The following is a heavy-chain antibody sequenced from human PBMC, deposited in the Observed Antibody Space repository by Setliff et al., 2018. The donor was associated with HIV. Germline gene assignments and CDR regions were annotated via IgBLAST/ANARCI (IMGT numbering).Heavy chain of an antibody. D-gene: IGHD1-1*01. Sequence: PSETLSLTCTVSGGSFSSGGYYWSWIRQLPGKGLEWIGYIYYSGSTYYNPSLKSRITISVDTSENQFSLKVSSVTAADTAVYYCARGHSGNDYWGQGTLVTVSS. J-gene: IGHJ4*02. CDR3: ARGHSGNDY. CDR1: GGSFSSGGYY. V-gene: IGHV4-31*03. CDR2: IYYSGST.